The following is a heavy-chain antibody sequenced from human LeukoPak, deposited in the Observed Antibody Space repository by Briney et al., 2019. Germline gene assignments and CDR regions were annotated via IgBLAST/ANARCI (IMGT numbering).Heavy chain of an antibody. D-gene: IGHD6-13*01. CDR2: ISSSSRYI. J-gene: IGHJ4*02. Sequence: LGGSLRLSCAASGFTFSSYSMNWVRQAPGKGLEWVSSISSSSRYIYYADSMKGRFTISRDNSKNSLYLQMNSLRAEDTAVYYCARVAEAAAFDSWGQGTLVTVSS. CDR1: GFTFSSYS. V-gene: IGHV3-21*06. CDR3: ARVAEAAAFDS.